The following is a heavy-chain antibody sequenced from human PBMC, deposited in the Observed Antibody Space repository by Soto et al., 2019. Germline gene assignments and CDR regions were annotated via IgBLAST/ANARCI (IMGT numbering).Heavy chain of an antibody. J-gene: IGHJ4*02. Sequence: PGGSLSLSCVASGFTFSGFAMSWVRQAPGKGLEWVSTLSGSGGDTYYADSVNGRFTISRDKSKNTLYLQMDRLRVEDTAVYYCAKRGGYDYVWKSYRPDYLGQGTQVTVSS. V-gene: IGHV3-23*01. CDR3: AKRGGYDYVWKSYRPDY. D-gene: IGHD3-16*02. CDR2: LSGSGGDT. CDR1: GFTFSGFA.